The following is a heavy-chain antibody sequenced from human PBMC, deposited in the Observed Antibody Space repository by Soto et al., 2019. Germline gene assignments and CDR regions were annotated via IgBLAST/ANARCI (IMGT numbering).Heavy chain of an antibody. D-gene: IGHD3-3*01. CDR3: ARDGYDFWSGSHWIDP. Sequence: GASVKVSCKASGYTFTSYYMHWVRQAPGQGLEWMGIINPSGGSTSYAQKFQGRVTMTRDTSTSTVYMELSSLRSEDTAVYYCARDGYDFWSGSHWIDPWGQGTLVTVSS. V-gene: IGHV1-46*01. J-gene: IGHJ5*02. CDR1: GYTFTSYY. CDR2: INPSGGST.